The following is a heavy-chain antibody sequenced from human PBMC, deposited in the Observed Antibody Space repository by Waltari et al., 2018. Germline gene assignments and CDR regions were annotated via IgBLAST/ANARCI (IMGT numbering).Heavy chain of an antibody. V-gene: IGHV4-4*07. CDR2: IYTSGGA. CDR3: ARVAAAGQNYYYYYGMDV. Sequence: QVQLQESGPGLVKPSETLSLTCTVSGGSISSYYWSWIRQPAGKGLEWIGRIYTSGGANYNPARKSRVTMSVDTSKNQFSLKLSSVTAADTAVYYCARVAAAGQNYYYYYGMDVWGQGTTVTVSS. J-gene: IGHJ6*02. CDR1: GGSISSYY. D-gene: IGHD6-13*01.